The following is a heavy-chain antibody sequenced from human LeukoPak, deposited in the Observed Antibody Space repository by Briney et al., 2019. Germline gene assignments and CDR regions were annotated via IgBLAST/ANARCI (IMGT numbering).Heavy chain of an antibody. V-gene: IGHV3-33*06. CDR3: AKDSADYGSGSHLWSGAPDL. D-gene: IGHD3-10*01. Sequence: GGSLRLSCAASGFTFSSYGMHWVRQAPGKGLEWVAVIWYDGSNKYYADSVKGRFTISRDNSKNTLYLQMNSLRAEDTAVYYCAKDSADYGSGSHLWSGAPDLWGQGTLVTVSS. CDR1: GFTFSSYG. J-gene: IGHJ4*02. CDR2: IWYDGSNK.